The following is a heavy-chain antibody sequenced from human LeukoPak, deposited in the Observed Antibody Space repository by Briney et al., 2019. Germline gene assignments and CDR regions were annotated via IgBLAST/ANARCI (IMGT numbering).Heavy chain of an antibody. J-gene: IGHJ6*02. CDR2: IGDIYNGEST. V-gene: IGHV3-22*01. CDR1: AFTFRYYC. CDR3: YVMDV. Sequence: GGSLRLSCAASAFTFRYYCMNGVRQAPGKGLQWVWFIGDIYNGESTDWTTSVQGRFTISRDDFKSVTFLHRKSLKIEETVVFYNYVMDVWGHGTTVTVSS.